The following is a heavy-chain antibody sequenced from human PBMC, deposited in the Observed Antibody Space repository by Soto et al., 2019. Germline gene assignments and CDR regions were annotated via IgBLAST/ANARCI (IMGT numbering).Heavy chain of an antibody. D-gene: IGHD2-2*01. CDR2: IYWDDDT. CDR1: GFSLSADGVG. J-gene: IGHJ3*01. V-gene: IGHV2-5*02. CDR3: AHAYGGTSWPNDAFDV. Sequence: ITLKESGPTLVKPTQTLTLTCSFSGFSLSADGVGVGWIRQPPGKALEWLALIYWDDDTRYRPSLKSRLTITKDSSKTQVVLTMTNMDPVDTATYYCAHAYGGTSWPNDAFDVWGQGAVVTVSS.